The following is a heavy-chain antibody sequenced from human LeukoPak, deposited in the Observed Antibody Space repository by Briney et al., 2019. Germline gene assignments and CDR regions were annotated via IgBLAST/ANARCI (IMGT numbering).Heavy chain of an antibody. CDR2: ISYDGSNK. CDR1: GFTFSSYA. CDR3: ARGEVDCSGGSCYSAEYFQH. D-gene: IGHD2-15*01. V-gene: IGHV3-30*04. J-gene: IGHJ1*01. Sequence: GGSLRLSCAASGFTFSSYAMHWVRQAPGKGLELVAFISYDGSNKYYADSVKGRFTISRDNSKNTLYLQMNSLRAEDTAVYYCARGEVDCSGGSCYSAEYFQHWGQGTLVTVSS.